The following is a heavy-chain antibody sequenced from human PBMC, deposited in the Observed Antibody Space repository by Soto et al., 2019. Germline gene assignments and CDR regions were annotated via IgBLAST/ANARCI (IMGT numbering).Heavy chain of an antibody. V-gene: IGHV1-69*13. J-gene: IGHJ3*02. Sequence: SVKVSCKASGGTFSSYAISWVRQAPGQGLEWMGGIIPIFGTANHAQKFQGRVTITADESTSTAYMELSSLRSEDTAVYYCARVGCGGDCFDAFDIWGQGXMVTVSS. D-gene: IGHD2-21*02. CDR2: IIPIFGTA. CDR3: ARVGCGGDCFDAFDI. CDR1: GGTFSSYA.